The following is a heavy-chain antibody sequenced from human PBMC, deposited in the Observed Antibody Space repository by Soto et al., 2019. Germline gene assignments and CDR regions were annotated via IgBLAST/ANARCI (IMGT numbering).Heavy chain of an antibody. CDR1: GGSISSYY. Sequence: PSETLSLTCTVSGGSISSYYWSWIRQPPGKGLEWIGYIYYSGSTNYNPSLKSRVTISVDTSKNQFSLKLSSVTAADTAVYYCARARSAEYFQHWGQGTLVTVSS. V-gene: IGHV4-59*01. J-gene: IGHJ1*01. CDR2: IYYSGST. CDR3: ARARSAEYFQH.